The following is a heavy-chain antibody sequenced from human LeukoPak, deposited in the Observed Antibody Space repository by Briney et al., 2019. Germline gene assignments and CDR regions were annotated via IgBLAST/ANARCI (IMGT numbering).Heavy chain of an antibody. CDR1: GFTFDDYI. Sequence: PGGSLRLSCAASGFTFDDYIMHWVRQAPGKGLEWVSLISWDGDSTYYADSVKGRFTISRDNIKNSLYLQMNSLRTEDTALYYCAKARGLIGGAFDIWGQGTMVTVSS. J-gene: IGHJ3*02. V-gene: IGHV3-43*01. CDR2: ISWDGDST. D-gene: IGHD3-22*01. CDR3: AKARGLIGGAFDI.